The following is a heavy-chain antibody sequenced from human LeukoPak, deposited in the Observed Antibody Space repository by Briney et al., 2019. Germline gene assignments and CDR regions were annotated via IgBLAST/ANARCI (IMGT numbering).Heavy chain of an antibody. CDR1: GFTFDDYG. D-gene: IGHD4-11*01. CDR2: INWNGGST. CDR3: ARGVPKTSYYYYYMDV. J-gene: IGHJ6*03. V-gene: IGHV3-20*04. Sequence: WGSLRLSCAASGFTFDDYGMSWVRQAPGKGLEWVSGINWNGGSTGYADSVKGRFTISRDNAKNSLYVQMNSLRAEDTAVYYCARGVPKTSYYYYYMDVWGKGTTVTVSS.